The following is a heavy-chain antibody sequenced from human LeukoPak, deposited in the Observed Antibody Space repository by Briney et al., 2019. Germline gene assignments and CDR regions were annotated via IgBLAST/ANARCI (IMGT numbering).Heavy chain of an antibody. CDR2: IYYSGST. D-gene: IGHD6-13*01. Sequence: SETLSLTCIVSGDSISSSSYYWGWIRQPPGKGLEYIGNIYYSGSTYYNPSLKSRVTISVDTSKNQFSLKLTSVTAADTAFYYCARNGPFSSSFPGGAFDIWGQGTMVTVSS. CDR3: ARNGPFSSSFPGGAFDI. CDR1: GDSISSSSYY. J-gene: IGHJ3*02. V-gene: IGHV4-39*01.